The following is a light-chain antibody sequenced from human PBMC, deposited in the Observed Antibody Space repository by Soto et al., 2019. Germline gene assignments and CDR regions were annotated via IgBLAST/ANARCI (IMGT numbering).Light chain of an antibody. V-gene: IGLV3-1*01. CDR2: QDS. J-gene: IGLJ2*01. CDR1: KLGDKY. CDR3: QAWDGSVV. Sequence: SYELTQPPSVSVSPGQTASITCSGGKLGDKYACWYQQKPGQSPVLVIYQDSRRPSGIPERFSGSNSGNTATLTISGTQAMDEADYYCQAWDGSVVFGGGTKLTVL.